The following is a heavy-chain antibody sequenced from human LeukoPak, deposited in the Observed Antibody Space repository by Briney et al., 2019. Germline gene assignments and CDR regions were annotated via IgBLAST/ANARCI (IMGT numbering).Heavy chain of an antibody. Sequence: GGSLRLSCAASGFTFSSYGMHWVRQAPGKGLEWVAVIWYDGSNKYYADSVKGRFTTSRDNSKNTLYLQMNSLRAEDTAVYYCAREDSSSSYDYWGQGTLVTVSS. CDR1: GFTFSSYG. CDR2: IWYDGSNK. J-gene: IGHJ4*02. D-gene: IGHD6-6*01. CDR3: AREDSSSSYDY. V-gene: IGHV3-33*01.